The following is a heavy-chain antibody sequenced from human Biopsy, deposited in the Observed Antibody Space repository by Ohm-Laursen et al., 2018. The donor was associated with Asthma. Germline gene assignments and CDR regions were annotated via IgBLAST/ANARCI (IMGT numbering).Heavy chain of an antibody. CDR2: ISWNSATI. CDR3: AKVRSDWVITESFDY. D-gene: IGHD3-22*01. V-gene: IGHV3-9*01. Sequence: SLRLSCSASGFTFSSYTMHWVRQAPGKGLEWVSGISWNSATIGYADSVEGRFTISRDNAKNSVFLHMDSLRPEDTAFYYCAKVRSDWVITESFDYWGQGVLVTVSS. J-gene: IGHJ4*02. CDR1: GFTFSSYT.